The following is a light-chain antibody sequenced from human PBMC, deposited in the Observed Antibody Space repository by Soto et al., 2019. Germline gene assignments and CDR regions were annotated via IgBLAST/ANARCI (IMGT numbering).Light chain of an antibody. Sequence: DIQMTQSPSTLSASVGDRVTITCRASQGISSWLAWYQQKPGKVPKPLIYKASTLESGVPSRFSGSGSGTEFTLTVSSLQPDDFASYYCQQYRTYSRTFGGGTKVEIK. J-gene: IGKJ4*01. CDR1: QGISSW. V-gene: IGKV1-5*03. CDR3: QQYRTYSRT. CDR2: KAS.